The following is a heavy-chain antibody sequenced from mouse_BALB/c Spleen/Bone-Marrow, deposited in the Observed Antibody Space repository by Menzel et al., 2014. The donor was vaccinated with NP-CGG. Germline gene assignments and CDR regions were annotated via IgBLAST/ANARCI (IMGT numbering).Heavy chain of an antibody. Sequence: VKLMESGPGLVAPSQSLSITCTISGFSLTSYGVHWVRQPPGKGLEWLVVIWSDGSTTYNSALKSRLSISKDNSKSQVFLKMNSLQTDDTAMYYCARRGSFYAMDHWGQGTSVPVSS. J-gene: IGHJ4*01. V-gene: IGHV2-6-1*01. CDR2: IWSDGST. CDR1: GFSLTSYG. CDR3: ARRGSFYAMDH.